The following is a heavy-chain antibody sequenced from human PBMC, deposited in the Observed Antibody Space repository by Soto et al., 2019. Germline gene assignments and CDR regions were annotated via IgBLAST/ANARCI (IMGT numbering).Heavy chain of an antibody. J-gene: IGHJ5*02. CDR1: GGTFSSNG. D-gene: IGHD3-3*01. V-gene: IGHV1-69*13. CDR3: ARTAQTRYAWHDLGTWFDP. Sequence: SVKVSCKASGGTFSSNGASWVRHGPGHRLEWMGGIIPFFGTTNYAQKFQGRLTITADESTSTAYMERNRRIPADTAGYFCARTAQTRYAWHDLGTWFDPWGQGTLVTVSS. CDR2: IIPFFGTT.